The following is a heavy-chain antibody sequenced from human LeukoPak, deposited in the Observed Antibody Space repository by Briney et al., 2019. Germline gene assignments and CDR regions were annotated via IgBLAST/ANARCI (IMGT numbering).Heavy chain of an antibody. D-gene: IGHD2-15*01. V-gene: IGHV4-39*01. Sequence: PSETLSLTCTFSGDSVNAMSYSWGWIRQPRGKGLEWIGTIYYTGSAYYNPSLRSRVTISADTSKNQFSLKVYSVSAADTAVYYCVRISPPFDHWGQGTLVTVSS. CDR2: IYYTGSA. J-gene: IGHJ4*02. CDR1: GDSVNAMSYS. CDR3: VRISPPFDH.